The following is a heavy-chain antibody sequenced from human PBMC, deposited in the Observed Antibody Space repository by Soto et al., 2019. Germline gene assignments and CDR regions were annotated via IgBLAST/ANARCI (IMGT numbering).Heavy chain of an antibody. Sequence: QVQLVASGGGVVQPGRSLRLSCAASGFTFSSYGMHWVRQAPGKGLEWVAIVWYDGSNDYYADSVKGRFTISRDNSKNSHILQMNSLRAEDTAMYYCARGLNGYNYGKGFDPLGPGTLVNVSS. J-gene: IGHJ5*02. D-gene: IGHD5-12*01. CDR3: ARGLNGYNYGKGFDP. CDR2: VWYDGSND. V-gene: IGHV3-33*01. CDR1: GFTFSSYG.